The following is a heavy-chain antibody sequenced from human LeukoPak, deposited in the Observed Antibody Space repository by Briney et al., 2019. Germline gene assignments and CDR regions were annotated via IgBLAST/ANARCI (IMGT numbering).Heavy chain of an antibody. Sequence: GGSLRLSCAASGFTFSGYGMHWVRQAPGKGLEWVAVISYDGSNKYYADSVKGRLIISRDNSKNTLYVQMNSLRAEDTAVYYCAKYLAHSSGWLLDAFDIWGQGTMVTVSS. CDR2: ISYDGSNK. J-gene: IGHJ3*02. CDR1: GFTFSGYG. CDR3: AKYLAHSSGWLLDAFDI. D-gene: IGHD6-19*01. V-gene: IGHV3-30*18.